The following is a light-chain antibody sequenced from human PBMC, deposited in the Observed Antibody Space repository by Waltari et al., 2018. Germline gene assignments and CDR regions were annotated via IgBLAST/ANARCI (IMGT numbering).Light chain of an antibody. CDR2: SNN. J-gene: IGLJ2*01. V-gene: IGLV1-44*01. Sequence: QSVLTQPPSASGTPGQRVTISCSGSSSHIGRNTVNWYQQLPGTAPNLLIYSNNRRPSGVSDRFSGSKSGTSASLAISGLQSEDEADYYCAAWDDSLNGVVFGGGTKLTVL. CDR1: SSHIGRNT. CDR3: AAWDDSLNGVV.